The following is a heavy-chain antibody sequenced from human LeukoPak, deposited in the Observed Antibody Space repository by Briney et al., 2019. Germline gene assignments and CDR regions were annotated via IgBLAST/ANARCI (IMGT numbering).Heavy chain of an antibody. J-gene: IGHJ4*02. V-gene: IGHV1-8*03. D-gene: IGHD2/OR15-2a*01. CDR2: VNPKSGNT. CDR1: GYSFTSYD. Sequence: ASVKVSCNASGYSFTSYDINWVRQAPGQGLEWMGWVNPKSGNTGYKQKFQGRVTITRNTSISTAYMELSRLRSDDTAVYYCARSSVYDLAFDHWGQGTLVTVSS. CDR3: ARSSVYDLAFDH.